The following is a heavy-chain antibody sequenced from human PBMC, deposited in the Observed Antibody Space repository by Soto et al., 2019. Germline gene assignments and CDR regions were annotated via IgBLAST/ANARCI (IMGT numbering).Heavy chain of an antibody. Sequence: QVQLQESGPGLVKPSETLSLTCTVSGGSVSSGSYYWSWIRQPPGKGLEWIGYIYYSGSTNYNPSPKSRVTITVDTSKNQFSLKLSSVTAADTAVYYCARSNGRFLEWLLTHDAFDIWGQGTMVTVSS. J-gene: IGHJ3*02. CDR1: GGSVSSGSYY. D-gene: IGHD3-3*01. CDR3: ARSNGRFLEWLLTHDAFDI. V-gene: IGHV4-61*01. CDR2: IYYSGST.